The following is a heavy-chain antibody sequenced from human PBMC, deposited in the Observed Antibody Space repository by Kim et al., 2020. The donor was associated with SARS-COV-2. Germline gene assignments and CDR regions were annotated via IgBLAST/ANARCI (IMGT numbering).Heavy chain of an antibody. D-gene: IGHD3-9*01. CDR3: ARAGYSNSHDFDWLSSYYYYGMDV. V-gene: IGHV1-69*13. J-gene: IGHJ6*02. Sequence: SVKVSCKASGGTFSNYAISWVRQAPGQGLEWMGGIIPIFGTANYAQKFQGRVTITADESTSTAYMELSSLRSEDTAVYYCARAGYSNSHDFDWLSSYYYYGMDVWGQGTTVTVSS. CDR1: GGTFSNYA. CDR2: IIPIFGTA.